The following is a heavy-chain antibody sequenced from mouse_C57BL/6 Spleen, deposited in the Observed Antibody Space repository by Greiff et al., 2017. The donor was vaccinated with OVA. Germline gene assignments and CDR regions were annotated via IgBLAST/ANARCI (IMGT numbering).Heavy chain of an antibody. V-gene: IGHV1-63*01. J-gene: IGHJ2*01. CDR2: IYPGGGYT. CDR1: GYTFTNYW. Sequence: QVQRQESGAELVRPGTSVKMSCKASGYTFTNYWIGWAKQRPGHGLEWIGDIYPGGGYTNYNEKFKGKATLTADKSSSTAYMQFSSLTSEDSAIYYCAREDSNYGYFDYWGQGTTLTVSS. CDR3: AREDSNYGYFDY. D-gene: IGHD2-5*01.